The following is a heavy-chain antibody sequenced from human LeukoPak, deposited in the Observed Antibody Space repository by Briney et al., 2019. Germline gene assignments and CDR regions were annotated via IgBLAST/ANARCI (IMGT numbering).Heavy chain of an antibody. D-gene: IGHD4-11*01. J-gene: IGHJ4*02. CDR2: IYHSGST. V-gene: IGHV4-38-2*02. Sequence: KPSETLSLTCTVSGYSISSGYYWGWIRQPPGKGLEWIGSIYHSGSTYYNPSLKSRVTISADTSKNQFSLKLSSVTAADTAVYYCARDQAFLTTFDYWGQGTLVTVSS. CDR1: GYSISSGYY. CDR3: ARDQAFLTTFDY.